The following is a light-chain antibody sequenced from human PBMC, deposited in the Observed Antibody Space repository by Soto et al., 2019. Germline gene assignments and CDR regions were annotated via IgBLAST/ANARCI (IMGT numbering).Light chain of an antibody. CDR1: SSDVGAYNW. Sequence: QSVLTQPASVSGSPGQSITISCTGTSSDVGAYNWVAWYQQHPGKAPKLMICDVNNRPSGVSNRFSGSKSGNTASLTISGLQAEDEGDYYCSSYTNINSVVFGGGTKVTVL. CDR2: DVN. J-gene: IGLJ3*02. V-gene: IGLV2-14*03. CDR3: SSYTNINSVV.